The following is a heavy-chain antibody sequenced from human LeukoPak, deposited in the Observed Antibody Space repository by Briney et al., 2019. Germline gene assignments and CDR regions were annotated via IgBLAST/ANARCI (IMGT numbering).Heavy chain of an antibody. Sequence: SETLSLTCAVYGGSFSGYYWSWIRQPPGKGLEWIGEINHSGSTNYNPSLKSRVTISVDTSKNQFSLKLSSVTAADTAVYYCARVGHPTRCSNRAHYYYYYYMDVWGKGTTVTVSS. CDR3: ARVGHPTRCSNRAHYYYYYYMDV. CDR1: GGSFSGYY. V-gene: IGHV4-34*01. J-gene: IGHJ6*03. CDR2: INHSGST. D-gene: IGHD4-11*01.